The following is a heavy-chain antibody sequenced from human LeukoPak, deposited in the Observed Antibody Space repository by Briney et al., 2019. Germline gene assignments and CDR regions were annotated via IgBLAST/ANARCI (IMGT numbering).Heavy chain of an antibody. CDR2: IYYSGST. D-gene: IGHD3-10*01. J-gene: IGHJ6*02. CDR1: GGSISSYY. Sequence: DPSETLSLTCTVSGGSISSYYWSWIRQPPGKGLEWIGYIYYSGSTNYNASLKSRVTISVDTSKNQFSLKLSSVTAADTAVYYCASLIGYGSGSSGMAVWGQGTTVTVSS. V-gene: IGHV4-59*01. CDR3: ASLIGYGSGSSGMAV.